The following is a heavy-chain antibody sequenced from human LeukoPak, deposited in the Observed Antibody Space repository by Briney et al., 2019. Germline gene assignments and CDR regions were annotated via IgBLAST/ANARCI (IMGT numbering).Heavy chain of an antibody. CDR2: INHSGST. J-gene: IGHJ4*02. CDR1: GGSFSGYY. D-gene: IGHD6-13*01. V-gene: IGHV4-34*01. CDR3: ARGDIAAGGAPFDY. Sequence: SETLSLTCAVYGGSFSGYYWSWIRQPPGRGLEWIGEINHSGSTSYSASLKSRVTLSVDTSKNQFSLKLNSVTAADTAVYYCARGDIAAGGAPFDYWGQGTLVTVSS.